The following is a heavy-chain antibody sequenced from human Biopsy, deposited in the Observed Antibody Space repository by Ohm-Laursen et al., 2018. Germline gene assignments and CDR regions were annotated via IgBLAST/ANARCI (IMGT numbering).Heavy chain of an antibody. V-gene: IGHV4-59*08. J-gene: IGHJ4*02. Sequence: GTLSLTCAVSGGSIGSDYWAWIRQSPGKGLEWIAYSHYSGSTNYNPSLRHRVTISVDTSKNQFSLKVTSVTATDTAMYYCARHDRSGYWGLDYWGQGALVTVSS. CDR2: SHYSGST. D-gene: IGHD3-22*01. CDR1: GGSIGSDY. CDR3: ARHDRSGYWGLDY.